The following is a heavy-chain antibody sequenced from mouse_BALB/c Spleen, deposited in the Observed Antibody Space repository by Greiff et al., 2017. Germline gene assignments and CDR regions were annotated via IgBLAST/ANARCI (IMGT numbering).Heavy chain of an antibody. CDR3: ARRGFITDAMDY. V-gene: IGHV3-8*02. CDR1: GDSITSGY. Sequence: EVKLVESGPSLVKPSQTLSLTCSVTGDSITSGYWNWIRKFPGNKLEYMGYISYSGSTYYNPSLKSRISITRDTSKNQYYLQLNSVTTEDTATYYCARRGFITDAMDYWGQGTSVTVSS. CDR2: ISYSGST. J-gene: IGHJ4*01. D-gene: IGHD1-2*01.